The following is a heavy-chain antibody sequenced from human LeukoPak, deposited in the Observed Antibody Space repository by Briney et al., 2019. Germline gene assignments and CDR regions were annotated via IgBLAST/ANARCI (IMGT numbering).Heavy chain of an antibody. J-gene: IGHJ4*02. Sequence: SGGSLRLSCAASGFTFSSYTMNWARQAPGKGLQWVSSISSSSSLIYYADSVKGRFTISRDNAKNSLYLQMNSLRVEDTAVYYCASSVVNGYWGQGTLVTVSS. D-gene: IGHD4-23*01. CDR2: ISSSSSLI. V-gene: IGHV3-21*01. CDR3: ASSVVNGY. CDR1: GFTFSSYT.